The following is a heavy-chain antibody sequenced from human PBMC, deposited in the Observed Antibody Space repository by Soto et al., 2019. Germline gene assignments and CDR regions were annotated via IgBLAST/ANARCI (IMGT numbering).Heavy chain of an antibody. D-gene: IGHD6-13*01. J-gene: IGHJ6*02. CDR2: INPNSGGT. CDR3: ARDGSAAGAYYYYGMDV. Sequence: ASVKVSCKASGYTFTGYYMHWVRQAPGQGLEWMGWINPNSGGTNYAQKFQGWVAMTRDTSISTAYMELSRLRSDDTAVYYCARDGSAAGAYYYYGMDVWGQGTTVTVSS. V-gene: IGHV1-2*04. CDR1: GYTFTGYY.